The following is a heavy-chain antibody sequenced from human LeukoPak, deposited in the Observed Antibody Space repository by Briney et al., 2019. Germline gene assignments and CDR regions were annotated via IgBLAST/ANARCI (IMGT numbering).Heavy chain of an antibody. CDR2: ISGTGLST. Sequence: GGSLRLSCAASGFTLGSFGVSWVRQAPGKGLEWVSFISGTGLSTYYADSVKGRFTISRDNSKNTLYLQMNSLRAEDTAVYYCAREWASYDRSGYYPFDHWGQGTLVTVSS. CDR3: AREWASYDRSGYYPFDH. D-gene: IGHD3-22*01. J-gene: IGHJ4*02. V-gene: IGHV3-23*01. CDR1: GFTLGSFG.